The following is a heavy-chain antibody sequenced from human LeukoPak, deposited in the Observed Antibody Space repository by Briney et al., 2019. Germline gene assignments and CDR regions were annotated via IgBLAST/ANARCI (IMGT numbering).Heavy chain of an antibody. CDR1: GFTFSNYG. D-gene: IGHD6-13*01. V-gene: IGHV3-23*01. J-gene: IGHJ6*02. Sequence: GGSLRLSCAASGFTFSNYGMNWVRQAPGKGLEWVSIISDSGGSSNYADSVKGRFTISRDNSKNTLFLQMNSLRAEDTAVYYCAKSIGAAAGLLNYYYYTVDVWGQGTTVTVSS. CDR2: ISDSGGSS. CDR3: AKSIGAAAGLLNYYYYTVDV.